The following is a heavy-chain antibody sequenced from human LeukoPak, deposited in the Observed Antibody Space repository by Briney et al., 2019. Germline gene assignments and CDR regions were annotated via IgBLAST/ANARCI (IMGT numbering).Heavy chain of an antibody. D-gene: IGHD3-9*01. V-gene: IGHV1-69*05. CDR2: IIPIFGTA. Sequence: GASVKVSCKASGGTFSSYAISWVRQAPGQGLEWMGGIIPIFGTANYAQKFQGRVTITTDESTSTAYMELSSLRSEDTAVYYCARGKYYDISPLAHPPLQLDYWGQGTLVTVSS. CDR3: ARGKYYDISPLAHPPLQLDY. CDR1: GGTFSSYA. J-gene: IGHJ4*02.